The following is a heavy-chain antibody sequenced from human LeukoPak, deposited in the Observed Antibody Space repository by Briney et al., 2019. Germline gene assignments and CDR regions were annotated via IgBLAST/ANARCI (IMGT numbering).Heavy chain of an antibody. Sequence: SGPTLVKPTQTLTLTCTFSGFSLSETAVRVHWIRRPPGKALEWLALVYWNDDNKYSPSLMSRLTVTKDSSKNQVVLTMTNMDPVNTATYYCTHSSGWTTDFWGQGILVTVSS. D-gene: IGHD6-19*01. CDR2: VYWNDDN. CDR3: THSSGWTTDF. CDR1: GFSLSETAVR. J-gene: IGHJ4*02. V-gene: IGHV2-5*01.